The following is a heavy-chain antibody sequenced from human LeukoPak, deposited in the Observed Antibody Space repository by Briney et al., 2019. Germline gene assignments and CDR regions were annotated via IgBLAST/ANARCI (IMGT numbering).Heavy chain of an antibody. D-gene: IGHD3-10*01. Sequence: GGSLRLSCVASGFTFTNYGMSRVRQAPGKGLEWVSGISDSGVNTYYADSVNGRFTIFRDISKNTLYLQMNSLRAEDTAVYYCAGITPYRYFDYWGQGTLVTVSS. CDR3: AGITPYRYFDY. V-gene: IGHV3-23*01. CDR2: ISDSGVNT. CDR1: GFTFTNYG. J-gene: IGHJ4*02.